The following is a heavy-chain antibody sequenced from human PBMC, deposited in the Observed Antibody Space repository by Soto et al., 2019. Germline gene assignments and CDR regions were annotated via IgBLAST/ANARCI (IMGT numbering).Heavy chain of an antibody. Sequence: GGSLRLSCAPAGFTFSIFTIHWVRQAPGRGLEWISSISSGATYINYADSVRGRFTISRDDAQNSLSLQMNSLRADDTAVYYCARGFCSGGNCYHGLDVWGRGTTVTVSS. D-gene: IGHD2-21*01. V-gene: IGHV3-21*01. CDR3: ARGFCSGGNCYHGLDV. J-gene: IGHJ6*02. CDR2: ISSGATYI. CDR1: GFTFSIFT.